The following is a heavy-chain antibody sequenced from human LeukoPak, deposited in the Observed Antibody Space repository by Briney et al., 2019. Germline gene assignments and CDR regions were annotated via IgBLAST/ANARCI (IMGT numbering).Heavy chain of an antibody. Sequence: SETLSLTCTVSGYSISSGYYWGWIRQPPGKGLEWIGSIYYSGSTYYNPSLKSRVTISVDTSKNQFSLKLSSVTAADTAVYYCARFRIQLGGAFDIWGQGTMVTVSS. D-gene: IGHD5-18*01. CDR3: ARFRIQLGGAFDI. CDR2: IYYSGST. V-gene: IGHV4-38-2*02. CDR1: GYSISSGYY. J-gene: IGHJ3*02.